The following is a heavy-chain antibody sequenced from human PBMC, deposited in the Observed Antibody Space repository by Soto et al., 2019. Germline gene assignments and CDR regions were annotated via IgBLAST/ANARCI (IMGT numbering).Heavy chain of an antibody. CDR2: IYHSGST. V-gene: IGHV4-4*02. Sequence: SETLSLTCAVSGGSISSSNWWSWVRQPPGKGLEWIGEIYHSGSTNYNPSLKSRVTISVDKSKNQFSLKLSSVTAADTAVYYCAREGAGGYDSSGHGPARWFDPWGQGTLVTVS. CDR3: AREGAGGYDSSGHGPARWFDP. CDR1: GGSISSSNW. J-gene: IGHJ5*02. D-gene: IGHD3-22*01.